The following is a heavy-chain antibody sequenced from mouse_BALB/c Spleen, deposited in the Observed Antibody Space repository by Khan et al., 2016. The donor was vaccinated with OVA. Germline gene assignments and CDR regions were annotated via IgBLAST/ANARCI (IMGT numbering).Heavy chain of an antibody. J-gene: IGHJ1*01. CDR1: GFTFSSFG. CDR2: LSSGSGTI. D-gene: IGHD1-1*01. CDR3: TREGTSEIPTWDLYFDG. V-gene: IGHV5-17*02. Sequence: EVELVESGGGLVQPGGSRKLSCAASGFTFSSFGMHWVRQAPEKGLEWVAYLSSGSGTIYYADTVKGRFTISRDNPKNTLFLQKTSLRSEDTAMYYCTREGTSEIPTWDLYFDGWGAGTTVTVSS.